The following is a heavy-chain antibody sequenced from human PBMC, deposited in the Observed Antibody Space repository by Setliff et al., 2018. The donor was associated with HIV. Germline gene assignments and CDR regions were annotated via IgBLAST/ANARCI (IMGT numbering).Heavy chain of an antibody. V-gene: IGHV3-30*04. Sequence: GFTFSSYGLHWVRQAPGKGLEWVAVISYDGGKKNYADSVSGRFTVSRDNSKNTLYLQMDSLRAEDTAVYYCTLGLYYYDTSGPRVFDYWGQGSLVTVSS. CDR2: ISYDGGKK. D-gene: IGHD3-22*01. CDR1: GFTFSSYG. J-gene: IGHJ4*02. CDR3: TLGLYYYDTSGPRVFDY.